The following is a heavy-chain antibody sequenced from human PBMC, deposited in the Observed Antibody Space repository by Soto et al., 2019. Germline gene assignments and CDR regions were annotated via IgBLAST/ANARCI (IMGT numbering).Heavy chain of an antibody. CDR2: IYSGGNT. J-gene: IGHJ4*02. Sequence: EVQLVESGGGLVQPGGSLRLSCAASGVTVSNNYMSWVRQAPGKGLEWVSGIYSGGNTKYADSVKVRFSTSRDSSQNTLYLHMNSLRAEDTAVYYCARNMPVTTLGYWGQGTMVTVSS. CDR1: GVTVSNNY. CDR3: ARNMPVTTLGY. V-gene: IGHV3-66*01. D-gene: IGHD4-17*01.